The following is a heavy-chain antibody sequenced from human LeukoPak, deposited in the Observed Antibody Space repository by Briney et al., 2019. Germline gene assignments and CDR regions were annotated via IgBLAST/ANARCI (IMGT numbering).Heavy chain of an antibody. CDR2: IKQDRSEK. Sequence: PGGSLRLSCAASGFTFTNYWMSWVRQAPGKGMELVANIKQDRSEKYYVDSVKGRFTISRDNAKNSLYLQMNSLRAEDTAVYYCAREGRGSYYFDYWGQGTLDTVSS. CDR3: AREGRGSYYFDY. CDR1: GFTFTNYW. V-gene: IGHV3-7*01. D-gene: IGHD1-26*01. J-gene: IGHJ4*02.